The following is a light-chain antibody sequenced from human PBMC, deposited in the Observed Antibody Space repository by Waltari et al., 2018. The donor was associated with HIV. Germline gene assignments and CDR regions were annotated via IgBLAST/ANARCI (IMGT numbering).Light chain of an antibody. CDR1: SSNIGGNT. Sequence: QSVLTPPPSASGTPGQRVTISCSGSSSNIGGNTINWYQQLPGTAPKLLIFDNNQRPSGVPDRFSGSKSGSSASLAIGGLQSEDEADYFCAAWDDSLNGWVFGGGTKLTVL. J-gene: IGLJ3*02. V-gene: IGLV1-44*01. CDR3: AAWDDSLNGWV. CDR2: DNN.